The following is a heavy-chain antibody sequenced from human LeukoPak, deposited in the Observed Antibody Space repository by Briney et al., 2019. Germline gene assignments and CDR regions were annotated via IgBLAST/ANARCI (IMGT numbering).Heavy chain of an antibody. Sequence: SVKVSCKASGGTFSSYAISWVRQAPGQGLEWMGGITPIFGTANYAQKFQGRVTITADESTSTAYMELSSLRSEDTAVYYCASEMATIGGFDYWGQGTLVTVSS. V-gene: IGHV1-69*01. D-gene: IGHD5-24*01. CDR3: ASEMATIGGFDY. CDR1: GGTFSSYA. CDR2: ITPIFGTA. J-gene: IGHJ4*02.